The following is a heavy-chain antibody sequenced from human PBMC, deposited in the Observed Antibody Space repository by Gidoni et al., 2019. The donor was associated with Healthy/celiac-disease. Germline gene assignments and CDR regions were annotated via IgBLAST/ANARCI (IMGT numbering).Heavy chain of an antibody. CDR1: GFTFSSYS. CDR2: ISSSSSTI. Sequence: EVQLVESGGGLVQPGGSLRLSCAASGFTFSSYSMNWVRQAPGKGLEWVSYISSSSSTIYYADSVKGRFTISRDNAKNSLYLQMNSLRDEDTAVYYCATLLAAAGTRRFDYWGQGTLVTVSS. CDR3: ATLLAAAGTRRFDY. J-gene: IGHJ4*02. V-gene: IGHV3-48*02. D-gene: IGHD6-13*01.